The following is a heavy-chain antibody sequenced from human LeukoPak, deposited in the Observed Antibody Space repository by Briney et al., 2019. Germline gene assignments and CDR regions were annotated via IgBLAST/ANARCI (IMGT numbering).Heavy chain of an antibody. CDR3: ARDRHSSSGKSLDYFDY. Sequence: PSETLSLTCTGSGGSISSYYWSWIRQPAGKGLEWIGRIYTSGSTNYNPSLKSRVTMSVDTSKNQFSLKLSSVTAADTAVYYCARDRHSSSGKSLDYFDYWGQGTLVTVSS. D-gene: IGHD6-13*01. CDR2: IYTSGST. CDR1: GGSISSYY. J-gene: IGHJ4*02. V-gene: IGHV4-4*07.